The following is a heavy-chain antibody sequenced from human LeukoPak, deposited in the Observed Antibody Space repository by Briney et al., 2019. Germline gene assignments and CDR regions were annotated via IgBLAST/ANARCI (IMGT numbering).Heavy chain of an antibody. Sequence: SETLSLTCAISAASISNYYWSWIRQAPGKGLEWIGYISTSGSTNYNPSLKSRVSISLDTSKNRFSLNLNFVTAADTAVYYCASPRSGYRYTFDYWGQGALVTVSS. V-gene: IGHV4-4*09. J-gene: IGHJ4*02. CDR1: AASISNYY. D-gene: IGHD3-22*01. CDR3: ASPRSGYRYTFDY. CDR2: ISTSGST.